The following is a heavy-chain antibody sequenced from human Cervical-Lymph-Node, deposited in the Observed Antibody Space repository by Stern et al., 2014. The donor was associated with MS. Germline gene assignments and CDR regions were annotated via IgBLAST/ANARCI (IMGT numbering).Heavy chain of an antibody. CDR3: ASYSGSPRGWFDP. J-gene: IGHJ5*02. V-gene: IGHV1-46*03. D-gene: IGHD1-26*01. CDR2: INPSGGST. CDR1: GYTFTSYY. Sequence: QVQLVQSGAEVKKPGASVKVSCKASGYTFTSYYMHWVRQAPGQGLEWMGIINPSGGSTSYAQKFQGRVTMTRDTSTSTVYMELSSLRSEDTAVYYCASYSGSPRGWFDPWGQGTLVTVSS.